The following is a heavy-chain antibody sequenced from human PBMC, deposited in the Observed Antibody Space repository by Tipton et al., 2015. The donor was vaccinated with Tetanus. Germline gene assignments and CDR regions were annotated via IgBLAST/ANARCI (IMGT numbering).Heavy chain of an antibody. Sequence: TLSLTCTVSGDSVRSGDYQWNWIRQSPGKGLEWLAYISNSGRTNSNYFLKSRITISQDTSKNQFSLKLTSVTAADTAVYYCARANYDFPKKGPFDSWGQGTLVIVSS. V-gene: IGHV4-61*08. J-gene: IGHJ4*02. D-gene: IGHD3-3*01. CDR1: GDSVRSGDYQ. CDR2: ISNSGRT. CDR3: ARANYDFPKKGPFDS.